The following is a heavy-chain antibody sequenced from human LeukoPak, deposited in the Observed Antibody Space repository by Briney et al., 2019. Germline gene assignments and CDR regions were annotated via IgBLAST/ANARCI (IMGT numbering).Heavy chain of an antibody. D-gene: IGHD2-21*02. J-gene: IGHJ3*01. CDR2: ISGSGGST. V-gene: IGHV3-23*01. Sequence: GGSLRLSCAASGFSFSSFDMSWVRQAPGKGLEWVSGISGSGGSTYYADSVKGRFTISRDNAKNTVYLQMNSLRAEDTAVYYCARRCLVGYDCYHCDYWGQGTMVTVSS. CDR3: ARRCLVGYDCYHCDY. CDR1: GFSFSSFD.